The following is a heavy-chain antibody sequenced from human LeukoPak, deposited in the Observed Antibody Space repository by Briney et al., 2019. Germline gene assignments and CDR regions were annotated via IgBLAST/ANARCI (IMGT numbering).Heavy chain of an antibody. CDR1: GFTFMTSA. CDR2: INDYGNRI. V-gene: IGHV3-64D*06. CDR3: VKDRPGSYAFGI. J-gene: IGHJ3*02. D-gene: IGHD3-10*01. Sequence: GGSLRLSCSASGFTFMTSAMHWVRQAPGKGLEYVSSINDYGNRIHYAGSVKGRFFISRDTSTNTLYLQMSSLRPEDTAVYHCVKDRPGSYAFGIWGQGTMVTVSS.